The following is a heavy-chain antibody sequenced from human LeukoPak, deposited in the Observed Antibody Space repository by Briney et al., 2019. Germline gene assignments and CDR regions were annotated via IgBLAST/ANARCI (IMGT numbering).Heavy chain of an antibody. V-gene: IGHV4-59*01. CDR1: GGSISSYY. CDR3: ARVLRGKDAGIAAG. Sequence: SETLSLTCTVSGGSISSYYSSWIRHPPGKGLEWIGYIYYSGNTNYNPSLKSRVTISVDTSKNQFSLKLSSVTAADTAVYYCARVLRGKDAGIAAGWSQGTLVTVSS. CDR2: IYYSGNT. D-gene: IGHD6-13*01. J-gene: IGHJ4*02.